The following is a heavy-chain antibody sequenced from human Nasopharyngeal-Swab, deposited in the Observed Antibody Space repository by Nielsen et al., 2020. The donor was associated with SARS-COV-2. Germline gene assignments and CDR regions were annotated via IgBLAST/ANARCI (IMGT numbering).Heavy chain of an antibody. V-gene: IGHV3-30-3*01. J-gene: IGHJ4*02. CDR1: GFTFSSSA. CDR3: ASPPLDSSGYYYGFHY. D-gene: IGHD3-22*01. Sequence: GESQKISCAASGFTFSSSAMHWVRQAPGKGLEWVAVISYDGSNKYFADSVKGRFTISRDNSKNTLYLQMNSLRAEDTAVYYCASPPLDSSGYYYGFHYWGRGTLVTVSS. CDR2: ISYDGSNK.